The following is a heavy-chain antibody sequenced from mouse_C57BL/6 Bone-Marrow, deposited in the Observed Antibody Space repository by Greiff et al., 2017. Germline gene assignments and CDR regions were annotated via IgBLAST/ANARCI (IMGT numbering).Heavy chain of an antibody. J-gene: IGHJ1*03. CDR3: ARSSYWYFDV. V-gene: IGHV1-54*01. CDR2: INPGSGGT. CDR1: GYAFTNYL. D-gene: IGHD1-1*01. Sequence: VKLMESGAELVRPGTSVKVSCKASGYAFTNYLIAWVKQRPGQGLEWIGVINPGSGGTNYNEKFKGKATLTADKSSSTAYMQLSSLTSEDSAVYFCARSSYWYFDVWGTGTTVTVSS.